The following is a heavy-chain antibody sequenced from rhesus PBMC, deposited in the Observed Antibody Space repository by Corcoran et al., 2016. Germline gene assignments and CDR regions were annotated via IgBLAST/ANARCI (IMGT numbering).Heavy chain of an antibody. J-gene: IGHJ6*01. D-gene: IGHD6-25*01. CDR2: IYGGSGST. CDR1: GYSISSGYG. V-gene: IGHV4-127*01. CDR3: ARESRSGSWNFRFYFYGLDS. Sequence: QVQLQESGPGLVKPSETLSLTGAVSGYSISSGYGWGWIRQPPGKGLVWIGQIYGGSGSTYYNPSLKIRVTVSKDTSKNQFSLKLSSVTAADTAVYYCARESRSGSWNFRFYFYGLDSWGQGVVVTVSS.